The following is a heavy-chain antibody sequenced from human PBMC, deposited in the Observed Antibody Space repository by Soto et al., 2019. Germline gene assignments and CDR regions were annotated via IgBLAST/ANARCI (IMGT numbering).Heavy chain of an antibody. Sequence: ETLRLSCATSGFSFSNYARSWVSQAPGKGLEWVSLISGSASATHYADSVKGRFTISRDNSKRTVYLQLNSLRAEDTAVYYCAKGMANTVFGVDALFDFWGRGTLVTVYS. D-gene: IGHD3-3*01. J-gene: IGHJ4*02. CDR3: AKGMANTVFGVDALFDF. CDR2: ISGSASAT. CDR1: GFSFSNYA. V-gene: IGHV3-23*01.